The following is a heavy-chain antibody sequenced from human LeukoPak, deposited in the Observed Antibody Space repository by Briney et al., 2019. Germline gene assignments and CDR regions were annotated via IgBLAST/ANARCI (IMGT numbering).Heavy chain of an antibody. CDR2: IYTSGST. D-gene: IGHD4-11*01. Sequence: SETLSLTCTVSGGSISSYYWSWIRQPPGKGLEWIGYIYTSGSTNYNPSLKSRVTISVDTSKNQFSLKLSSVTAADTAVYYCARLVYRNAFDIWGQGTMLTVSS. V-gene: IGHV4-4*09. CDR1: GGSISSYY. CDR3: ARLVYRNAFDI. J-gene: IGHJ3*02.